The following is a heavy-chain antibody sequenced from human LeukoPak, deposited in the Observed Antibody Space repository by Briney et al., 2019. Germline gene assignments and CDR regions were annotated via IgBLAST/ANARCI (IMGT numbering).Heavy chain of an antibody. V-gene: IGHV3-21*01. CDR1: GFTFSNYN. J-gene: IGHJ4*02. D-gene: IGHD3-3*01. Sequence: PGGSLRLSCAASGFTFSNYNMNWVRQAPGKAMDWVSSITSSGTYIFYSDSVKGRFTISRDNAKNSLYLQMNSLRAEDTAVYYCARAERRGYDFWSGYYLPDYWGQGTLVTVSS. CDR3: ARAERRGYDFWSGYYLPDY. CDR2: ITSSGTYI.